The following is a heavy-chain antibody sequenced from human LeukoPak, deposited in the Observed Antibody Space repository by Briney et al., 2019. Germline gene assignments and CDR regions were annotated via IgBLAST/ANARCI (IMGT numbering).Heavy chain of an antibody. CDR1: GFTFSSYG. V-gene: IGHV3-23*01. Sequence: PGGPLRLSCAASGFTFSSYGMSWVRQAPGKGLEWVSAISGSGGSTYYADSVKGRFTISRDNSKNTLYLQMNSLRAEDTAVYYCAKDTRPRYCSSTSCYRLGYWGQGTLVTVSS. CDR2: ISGSGGST. J-gene: IGHJ4*02. CDR3: AKDTRPRYCSSTSCYRLGY. D-gene: IGHD2-2*01.